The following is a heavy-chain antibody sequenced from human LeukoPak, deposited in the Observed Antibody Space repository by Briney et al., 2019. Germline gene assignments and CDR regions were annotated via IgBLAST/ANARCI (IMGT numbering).Heavy chain of an antibody. Sequence: GGSLRLSCTTSGFSFNDYSLNWVRQAPGKGLEWVAFIRYDGSNKYYADSVKGRFTISRDNSKNTLYLQMNSLRAEDTAVYYCAKDPSVGYYMKYYFDYWGQGTLVTVSS. CDR1: GFSFNDYS. V-gene: IGHV3-30*02. J-gene: IGHJ4*02. CDR2: IRYDGSNK. D-gene: IGHD3-3*01. CDR3: AKDPSVGYYMKYYFDY.